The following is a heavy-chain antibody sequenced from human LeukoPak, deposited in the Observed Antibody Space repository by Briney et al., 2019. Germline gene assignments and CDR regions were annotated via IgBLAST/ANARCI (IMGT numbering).Heavy chain of an antibody. CDR3: AKTHSSGWYEVNSDFDY. J-gene: IGHJ4*02. V-gene: IGHV3-30*18. CDR2: ISYDGSNK. D-gene: IGHD6-19*01. CDR1: GFTFSSYG. Sequence: GGSLRLSCAASGFTFSSYGTHWVRQAPGKGLEWVAVISYDGSNKYYADSVKGRFTISGDNSKNTLYLQMNSLRAEDTAVYYCAKTHSSGWYEVNSDFDYWGQGTLVTVSS.